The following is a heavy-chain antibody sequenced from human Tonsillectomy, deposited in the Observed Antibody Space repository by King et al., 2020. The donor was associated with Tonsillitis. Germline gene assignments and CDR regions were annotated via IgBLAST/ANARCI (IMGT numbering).Heavy chain of an antibody. V-gene: IGHV4-39*02. CDR2: IYYSGTT. CDR3: ARGGRYCSSTSCWGEFDY. D-gene: IGHD2-2*01. Sequence: QLQESGPGLVKPSETLSLTCAVSGGSIRSSSYFWGWIRQPPGKGLEWIGRIYYSGTTYYNPSLKSRVTVSVDTSKNQFSLKVTPVTAADTAVYFCARGGRYCSSTSCWGEFDYWGQGTLVTVSS. CDR1: GGSIRSSSYF. J-gene: IGHJ4*02.